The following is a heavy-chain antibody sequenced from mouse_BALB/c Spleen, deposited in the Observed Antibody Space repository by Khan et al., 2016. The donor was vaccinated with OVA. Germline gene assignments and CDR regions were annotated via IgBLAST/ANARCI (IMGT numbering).Heavy chain of an antibody. Sequence: EVELVESGGGLVQPGGSLKLSCAASGFTFSSYGMYWVRQTPDKRLELVATISTSGSSNYYPDSVKGRFTISRDNAKTTLYLQMSSLKTEVTAMYYCARVGVIYYGNYAYYLDYWGQGTTLTVSS. D-gene: IGHD2-1*01. CDR3: ARVGVIYYGNYAYYLDY. V-gene: IGHV5-6-3*01. CDR1: GFTFSSYG. CDR2: ISTSGSSN. J-gene: IGHJ2*01.